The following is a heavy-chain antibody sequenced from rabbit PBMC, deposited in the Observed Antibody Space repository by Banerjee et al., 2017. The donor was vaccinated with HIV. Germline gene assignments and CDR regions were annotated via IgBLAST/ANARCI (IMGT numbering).Heavy chain of an antibody. D-gene: IGHD4-1*01. CDR2: INTSSGNT. J-gene: IGHJ6*01. CDR1: GFDFNTYYM. Sequence: QEQLKETGGGLVQPGGSLTLSCKASGFDFNTYYMSWVRQAPGKGLEWIACINTSSGNTVYASWAKGRFTISKTSSTTVTLQMTSLTAADTATYFCARDLAGVIGWNFGLWGQGTLVTVS. CDR3: ARDLAGVIGWNFGL. V-gene: IGHV1S45*01.